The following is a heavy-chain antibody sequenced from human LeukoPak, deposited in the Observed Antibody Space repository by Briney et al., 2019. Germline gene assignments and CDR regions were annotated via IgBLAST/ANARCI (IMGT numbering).Heavy chain of an antibody. CDR2: ISAYNGNT. D-gene: IGHD2-21*02. CDR3: ARELFPGDGLYYYYMDV. Sequence: ASVKVSCKASGYTFTSYGISWVRLAPGQGLEWMGWISAYNGNTNYAQKLQGRVTMTTDTSTSTAYMELRSLRSDDTAVYYCARELFPGDGLYYYYMDVWGKGTTVTISS. V-gene: IGHV1-18*01. CDR1: GYTFTSYG. J-gene: IGHJ6*03.